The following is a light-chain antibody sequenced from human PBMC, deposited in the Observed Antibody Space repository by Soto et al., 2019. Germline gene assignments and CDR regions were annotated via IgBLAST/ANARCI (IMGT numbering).Light chain of an antibody. CDR2: EDT. Sequence: QSALTQPASVSGSPGQSITISCTGSSGDVGNYHLLSWYQQPPGKAPKLMIYEDTKWPSGVSNRFSGSKSGNTAYLTISGLQAEDEADYYCWSYAVGRTYVFGTGTKVTV. J-gene: IGLJ1*01. CDR3: WSYAVGRTYV. CDR1: SGDVGNYHL. V-gene: IGLV2-23*01.